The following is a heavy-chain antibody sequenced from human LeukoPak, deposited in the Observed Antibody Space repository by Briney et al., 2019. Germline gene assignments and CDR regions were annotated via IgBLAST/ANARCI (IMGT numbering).Heavy chain of an antibody. V-gene: IGHV4-34*01. J-gene: IGHJ5*02. Sequence: SETLSLTCAVYGGSFSGYYWSWIRQPPGKGLEWIGEINHSGSTNYNPSLKSRVTISVDTSKNQFSLKLSSVTAADTAVYYCATGQGYMVRGNNWFDPWGQGTLVTVSS. CDR3: ATGQGYMVRGNNWFDP. CDR2: INHSGST. D-gene: IGHD3-10*01. CDR1: GGSFSGYY.